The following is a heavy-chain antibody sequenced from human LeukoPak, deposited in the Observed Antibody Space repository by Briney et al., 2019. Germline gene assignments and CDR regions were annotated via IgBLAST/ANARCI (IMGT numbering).Heavy chain of an antibody. Sequence: GGSPRLSCAASGFTFSSYWMSWVRQAPGKGLEWVANIKQDGSEKYYVDSVKGRFTISRDNAMNSLFLQMNSLRAEDTAVYYCARRGGYSLFDYWGQGTLVTVSS. D-gene: IGHD2-21*01. CDR1: GFTFSSYW. J-gene: IGHJ4*02. V-gene: IGHV3-7*01. CDR3: ARRGGYSLFDY. CDR2: IKQDGSEK.